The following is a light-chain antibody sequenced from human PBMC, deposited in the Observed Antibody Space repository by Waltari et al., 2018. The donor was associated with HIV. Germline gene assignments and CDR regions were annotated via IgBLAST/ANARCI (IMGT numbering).Light chain of an antibody. J-gene: IGKJ4*01. CDR1: QSVSSNY. CDR2: GAS. CDR3: QQYRSSLT. V-gene: IGKV3-20*01. Sequence: EIVLTQSPGTLSLSPGERATLSCRASQSVSSNYLAWYQQKPGQAPRLLIYGASSRATGIPDRFSVSGSGTDFTLTISRLEPEDFAVYYCQQYRSSLTFGGGTKVEIK.